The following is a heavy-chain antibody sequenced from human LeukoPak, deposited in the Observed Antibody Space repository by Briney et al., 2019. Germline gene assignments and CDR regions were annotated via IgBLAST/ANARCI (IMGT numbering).Heavy chain of an antibody. V-gene: IGHV4-31*03. CDR2: IYYSGST. J-gene: IGHJ4*02. Sequence: SQNLSLTCTVYAGFISCGGYYWTWPRQPSGKGLECVGYIYYSGSTYYNPSLKSRISMSLDASKNQFSLNLSSVTAADTAVYYCARGPAGSYFHVPDYWGQGTLVTVSS. CDR3: ARGPAGSYFHVPDY. CDR1: AGFISCGGYY. D-gene: IGHD3-10*01.